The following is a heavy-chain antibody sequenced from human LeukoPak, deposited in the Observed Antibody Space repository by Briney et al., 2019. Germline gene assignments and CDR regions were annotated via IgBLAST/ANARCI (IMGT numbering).Heavy chain of an antibody. CDR2: INPSGGGT. V-gene: IGHV1-46*01. CDR3: ARGTRPTIPVAGFDY. D-gene: IGHD6-19*01. Sequence: ASVKVSRKASGYTFTSYCMYWVRQAPGQGFEWMGIINPSGGGTSYAQKFQGRVTVTRDTSTSTVYMDLSSLRSEDTAVYYCARGTRPTIPVAGFDYWGPGTLVTVSS. J-gene: IGHJ4*02. CDR1: GYTFTSYC.